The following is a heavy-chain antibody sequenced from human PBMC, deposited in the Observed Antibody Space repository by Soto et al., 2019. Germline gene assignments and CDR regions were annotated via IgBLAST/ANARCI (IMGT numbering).Heavy chain of an antibody. CDR1: GLIVNNNF. CDR2: INPEGRT. CDR3: ARDTSGPLSFDP. V-gene: IGHV3-66*01. J-gene: IGHJ5*02. Sequence: SGGSLRLSCEASGLIVNNNFMNWVRQAPGRGLEWVSVINPEGRTYYADSVKDRFTISRDTSKNTLYLQMNSLRVEDTAVYYCARDTSGPLSFDPWGQGTQVTVSS.